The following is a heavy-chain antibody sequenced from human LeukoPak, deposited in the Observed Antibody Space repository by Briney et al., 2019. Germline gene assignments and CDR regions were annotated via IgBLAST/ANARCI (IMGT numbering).Heavy chain of an antibody. CDR3: AKGRQQLVYGVQIDY. D-gene: IGHD6-13*01. Sequence: GGSLRLSWAASGFTFSSYAMSWVRQAPGKGLEWVADISGSGGSKYYPDSVKGRSTIFRANSKNTLYLQMNSLRAEDTAVYYCAKGRQQLVYGVQIDYWGQGTLVTVSS. CDR1: GFTFSSYA. CDR2: ISGSGGSK. V-gene: IGHV3-23*01. J-gene: IGHJ4*02.